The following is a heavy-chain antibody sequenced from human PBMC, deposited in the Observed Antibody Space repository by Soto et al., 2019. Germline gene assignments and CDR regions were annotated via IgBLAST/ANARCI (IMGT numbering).Heavy chain of an antibody. D-gene: IGHD3-10*01. CDR2: IYHSGTT. V-gene: IGHV4-4*02. CDR1: GASISSSNW. CDR3: AAHAGPTYGPLDY. J-gene: IGHJ4*02. Sequence: QVRLQESGPGLVKPSGTLSLTCAVSGASISSSNWWTWVRQPPGKGLEWIGEIYHSGTTNCDPSLKSRLTILLDKSKNLFSLKLTSVIAADTAVYYRAAHAGPTYGPLDYWGQGNLVTVSS.